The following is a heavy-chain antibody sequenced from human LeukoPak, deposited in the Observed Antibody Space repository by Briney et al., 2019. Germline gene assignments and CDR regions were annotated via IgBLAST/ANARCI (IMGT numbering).Heavy chain of an antibody. CDR3: RESGAFSPFGF. V-gene: IGHV4-4*02. Sequence: PSETLSLTCAVSGGSILTTNWWSWVRQPPGKGLEWIGKVHLSGASNYNPSLKSRVNMSIDKSKNQLSLELTSVTAADTAIYCTRESGAFSPFGFWGQGTLVTVSS. CDR2: VHLSGAS. CDR1: GGSILTTNW. D-gene: IGHD1-26*01. J-gene: IGHJ4*02.